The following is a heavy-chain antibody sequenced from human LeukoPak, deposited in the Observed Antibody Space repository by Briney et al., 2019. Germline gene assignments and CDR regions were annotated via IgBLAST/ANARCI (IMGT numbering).Heavy chain of an antibody. V-gene: IGHV3-66*01. CDR2: IYSGGST. J-gene: IGHJ5*02. D-gene: IGHD3-16*01. Sequence: PGGSLRLSCAASGFTVSSNYMSWVRQAPGKGLEWVSVIYSGGSTYYADSVKGRFTISRDNSKNTLYLQMNSLRAEDTAVYYCARVESVGVLVSWGQGTLVTVSS. CDR1: GFTVSSNY. CDR3: ARVESVGVLVS.